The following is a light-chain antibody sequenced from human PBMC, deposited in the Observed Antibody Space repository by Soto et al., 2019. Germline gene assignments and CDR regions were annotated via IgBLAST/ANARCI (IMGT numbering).Light chain of an antibody. V-gene: IGKV1-5*01. Sequence: IQVTQSPSSVSASVGDRVTITCRASQSIGRFLAWYQHQPGKAPKLLIYDASTLESGVPSRFSGTGSGTEFTFSITSLQPEDFGTYYCQQCYMGWTFGQGTKVDIK. CDR2: DAS. J-gene: IGKJ1*01. CDR3: QQCYMGWT. CDR1: QSIGRF.